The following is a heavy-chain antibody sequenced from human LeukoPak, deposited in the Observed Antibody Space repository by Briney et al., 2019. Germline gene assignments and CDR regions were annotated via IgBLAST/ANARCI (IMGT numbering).Heavy chain of an antibody. CDR3: ARDSPGDIVVVPAAPHYGMDV. D-gene: IGHD2-2*01. CDR2: SGSTI. V-gene: IGHV3-11*01. J-gene: IGHJ6*02. Sequence: SGSTIYYADSVKGRFTICRDNAKNSLYLQMNSLRAEATAVYYCARDSPGDIVVVPAAPHYGMDVWGQGTTVTVSS.